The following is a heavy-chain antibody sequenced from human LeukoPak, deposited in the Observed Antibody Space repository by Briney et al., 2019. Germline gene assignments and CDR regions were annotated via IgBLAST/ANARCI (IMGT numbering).Heavy chain of an antibody. CDR3: ARHLVDTAMVSDY. CDR1: GFSFINYW. CDR2: IYPGDSET. V-gene: IGHV5-51*01. D-gene: IGHD5-18*01. Sequence: GESLKISCKASGFSFINYWLGWVRQEPGKGPEWVGIIYPGDSETRYNPSFEGRVTISADKSISTAYLQWSSLKASDTAMYYCARHLVDTAMVSDYWGQGTLVTVSS. J-gene: IGHJ4*02.